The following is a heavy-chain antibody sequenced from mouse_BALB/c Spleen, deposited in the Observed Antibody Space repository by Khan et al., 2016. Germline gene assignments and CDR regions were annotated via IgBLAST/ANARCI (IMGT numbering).Heavy chain of an antibody. CDR3: RVEYYDSNWFAY. CDR2: INTNTGEP. Sequence: QIQLVQSGPELKKPGETVKISCKASGYTFTNYGMNWVKQAPGKGLKWMGWINTNTGEPTYAEEFKGRFAFSLETSASTAYLQINNLKNVDTATYFCRVEYYDSNWFAYWSQGTLVTVSA. J-gene: IGHJ3*01. D-gene: IGHD1-1*01. V-gene: IGHV9-3*02. CDR1: GYTFTNYG.